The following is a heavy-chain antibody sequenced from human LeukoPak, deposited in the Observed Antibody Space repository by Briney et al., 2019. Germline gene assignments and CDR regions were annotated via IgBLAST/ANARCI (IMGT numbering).Heavy chain of an antibody. CDR3: AKVSSSSCYGASDY. CDR2: ISGSGDNT. J-gene: IGHJ4*02. CDR1: GFTFSYA. D-gene: IGHD2-2*01. Sequence: PGGSLRLSCAASGFTFSYAMNWVRQAPGKGLEWVSVISGSGDNTYYADSVKGRFTMSRDDSKSTLYLQMNSLRADDTAVYYCAKVSSSSCYGASDYWGQGTLVTVSS. V-gene: IGHV3-23*01.